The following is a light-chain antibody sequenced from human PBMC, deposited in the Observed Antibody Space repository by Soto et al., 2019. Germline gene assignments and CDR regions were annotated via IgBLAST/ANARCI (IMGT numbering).Light chain of an antibody. CDR3: QQRSNWPT. V-gene: IGKV3-11*01. CDR2: DAS. CDR1: QSVSSY. Sequence: EIVLTQSPATLSLSPGERATLSCRASQSVSSYLAWYQQKPGQAPRLLIYDASNRATGIPARFSASGSGTDFTLPSRCLKPEDFAVYHCQQRSNWPTFGPGTKLEIK. J-gene: IGKJ2*01.